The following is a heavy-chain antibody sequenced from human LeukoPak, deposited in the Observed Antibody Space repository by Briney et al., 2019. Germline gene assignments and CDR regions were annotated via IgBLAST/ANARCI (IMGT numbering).Heavy chain of an antibody. CDR1: GGSISRYY. CDR3: ARDMEAAAVPYFQH. Sequence: SETLSLTCTVSGGSISRYYWSWIRQPPGKGLEWIGYMYYSGSTNYNPSLKSRVTISVDTSKNQFSLKLSSVTAADTAVYYCARDMEAAAVPYFQHWGQGTLVTVSS. J-gene: IGHJ1*01. CDR2: MYYSGST. D-gene: IGHD6-13*01. V-gene: IGHV4-59*01.